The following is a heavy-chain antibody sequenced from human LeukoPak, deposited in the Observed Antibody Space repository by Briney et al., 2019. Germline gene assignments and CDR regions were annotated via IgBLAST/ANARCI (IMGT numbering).Heavy chain of an antibody. Sequence: PGESLKTSCRASGYSFTTYCIGWVSQMPGKGLEWLGIIYPGDSDTRYSPSFQGQVTMSADKSINTAYLQWSSLKASDTAMYYCSRRQGCSSSSCPPDSWGQGTLVTVSS. CDR2: IYPGDSDT. V-gene: IGHV5-51*01. D-gene: IGHD2-15*01. J-gene: IGHJ4*02. CDR3: SRRQGCSSSSCPPDS. CDR1: GYSFTTYC.